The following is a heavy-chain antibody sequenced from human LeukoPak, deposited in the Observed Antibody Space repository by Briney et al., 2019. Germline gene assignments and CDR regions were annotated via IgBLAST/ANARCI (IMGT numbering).Heavy chain of an antibody. CDR3: ARQQHRDAFDI. J-gene: IGHJ3*02. D-gene: IGHD1-14*01. Sequence: SVKVSCKASGGTFSSYAISWVLQAPGQGLEWMGRIIPIFGTANYAQKFQGRVTITTDESTSTAYMELSSLRSEDTAVYYCARQQHRDAFDIWGQGTMVTVSS. CDR1: GGTFSSYA. V-gene: IGHV1-69*05. CDR2: IIPIFGTA.